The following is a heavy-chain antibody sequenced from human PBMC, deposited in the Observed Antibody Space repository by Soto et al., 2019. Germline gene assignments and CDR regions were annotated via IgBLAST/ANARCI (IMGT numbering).Heavy chain of an antibody. J-gene: IGHJ4*02. D-gene: IGHD6-13*01. CDR2: ISYSGST. V-gene: IGHV4-39*01. CDR1: GGSISTSSYY. CDR3: ARQPRIGYRWYPLNS. Sequence: SETLSLTCSVSGGSISTSSYYWGWIRQTPGRGLEWIGTISYSGSTSYNPSLQGRATISVDSSKNHLSLKVTSVIAADTAVYYCARQPRIGYRWYPLNSWGQGTLVTVSS.